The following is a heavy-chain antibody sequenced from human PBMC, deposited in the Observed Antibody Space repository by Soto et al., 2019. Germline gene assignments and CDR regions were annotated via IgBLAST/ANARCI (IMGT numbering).Heavy chain of an antibody. D-gene: IGHD5-12*01. CDR2: IIPILGIG. CDR1: GGTFSSYT. V-gene: IGHV1-69*02. J-gene: IGHJ3*02. CDR3: ASPGYSGYDDDAFDI. Sequence: QVQLVQSGAEVKKPGSSVKVSCKASGGTFSSYTISWVRQAPGQGLEWMGRIIPILGIGNTAQKLQGRVTITADKSTSTAYMELSSLRSEDTAVYYCASPGYSGYDDDAFDIWGQGTMVTVSS.